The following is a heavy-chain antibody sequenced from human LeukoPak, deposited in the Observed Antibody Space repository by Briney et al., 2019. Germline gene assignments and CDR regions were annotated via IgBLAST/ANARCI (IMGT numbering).Heavy chain of an antibody. CDR3: ASRKAAAAY. CDR2: IKPDGSEK. D-gene: IGHD6-13*01. Sequence: GGSLRLSCAASGFTFSSSWMSWVRQAPGKGLERVANIKPDGSEKYYVDSVKGRFTISRDNAKNSLYLQMNSLRAEDTAVYYCASRKAAAAYWGQGTLVTVSS. CDR1: GFTFSSSW. V-gene: IGHV3-7*01. J-gene: IGHJ4*02.